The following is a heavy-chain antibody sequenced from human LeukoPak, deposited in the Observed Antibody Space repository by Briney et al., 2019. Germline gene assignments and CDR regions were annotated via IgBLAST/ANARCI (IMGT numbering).Heavy chain of an antibody. CDR1: GFTFSSYA. CDR3: ARDRSYYYDSSGYYYDY. Sequence: GRSLRLSCAASGFTFSSYAMHWVRQAPGKGLEWVAVISYDGSNKYYADSVKGRFTISRDNSKNTLYLQMNSLGAEDTAVYYCARDRSYYYDSSGYYYDYLGQGTLPTVPS. V-gene: IGHV3-30-3*01. D-gene: IGHD3-22*01. J-gene: IGHJ4*02. CDR2: ISYDGSNK.